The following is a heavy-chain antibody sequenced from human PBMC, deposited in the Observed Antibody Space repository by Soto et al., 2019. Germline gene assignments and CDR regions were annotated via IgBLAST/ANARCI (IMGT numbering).Heavy chain of an antibody. CDR3: ARGVLDAFDV. CDR1: AVTFSNYW. CDR2: INRDGSST. J-gene: IGHJ3*01. Sequence: GGSLRLSCVASAVTFSNYWMHWVRQAPGKGLVWVSRINRDGSSTRYADSLKGRFTISRDNAKNTIYMQMNSLRFEDTAVYYCARGVLDAFDVWGQGTMVTVS. V-gene: IGHV3-74*01. D-gene: IGHD2-8*01.